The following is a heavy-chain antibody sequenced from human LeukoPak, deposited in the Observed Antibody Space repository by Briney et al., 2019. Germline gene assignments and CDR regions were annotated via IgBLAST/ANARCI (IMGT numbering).Heavy chain of an antibody. CDR1: GYTFTGYY. J-gene: IGHJ5*02. CDR3: ARPRFGGKNWFDP. D-gene: IGHD3-10*01. Sequence: GASVTVSCKASGYTFTGYYMHWVRQAPGQGVEWVGWINPNSGGTNYEQKFQGRVTMTRDTSISTAYMALSRLISDDTAVYYCARPRFGGKNWFDPWGQGTLVTASS. V-gene: IGHV1-2*02. CDR2: INPNSGGT.